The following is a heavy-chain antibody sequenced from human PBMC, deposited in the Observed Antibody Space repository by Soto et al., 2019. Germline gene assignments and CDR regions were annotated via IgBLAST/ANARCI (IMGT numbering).Heavy chain of an antibody. Sequence: QVQLVQSGAEVTKPGASVTISCKASGYNFTTYYFHWVRQAPGHGLESMGIISPDGRSPIYAQNSRNRVSMTRHTSPSTVYLQSSSLRTEDTAVYFCARGSGYCTTTTCYFFAFDLWGQGTVVTVSS. CDR3: ARGSGYCTTTTCYFFAFDL. CDR1: GYNFTTYY. CDR2: ISPDGRSP. V-gene: IGHV1-46*01. D-gene: IGHD3-22*01. J-gene: IGHJ5*02.